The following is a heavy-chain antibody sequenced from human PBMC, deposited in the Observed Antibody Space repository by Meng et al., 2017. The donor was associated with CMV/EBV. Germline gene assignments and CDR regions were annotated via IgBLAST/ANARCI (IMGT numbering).Heavy chain of an antibody. D-gene: IGHD6-13*01. CDR2: ISSSSSYI. V-gene: IGHV3-21*01. Sequence: GESLKISCAASGFTFSSYAMSWVRQAPGKGLEWVSSISSSSSYIYYADSVKGRFTISRDNAKNSLYLQMNSLRAEDTAVYYCARRGYSSSWYNSDYFDYWGQGTLVTVSS. CDR1: GFTFSSYA. J-gene: IGHJ4*02. CDR3: ARRGYSSSWYNSDYFDY.